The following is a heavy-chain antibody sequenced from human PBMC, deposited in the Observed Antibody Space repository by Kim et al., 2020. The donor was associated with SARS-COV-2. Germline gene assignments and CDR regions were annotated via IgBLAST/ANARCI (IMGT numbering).Heavy chain of an antibody. D-gene: IGHD7-27*01. J-gene: IGHJ4*02. V-gene: IGHV3-11*06. CDR3: ARDAGGQTGGIDY. Sequence: YADSVKGRFTISRDNAKNSLYLQMNSLRAEDTAVYYCARDAGGQTGGIDYWGQGTLVTVSS.